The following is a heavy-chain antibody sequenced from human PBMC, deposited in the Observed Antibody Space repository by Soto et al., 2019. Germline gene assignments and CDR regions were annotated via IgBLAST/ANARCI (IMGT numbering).Heavy chain of an antibody. CDR3: ARSSSIGEFGAFDV. CDR1: GYSFITYW. J-gene: IGHJ3*01. Sequence: GESLKIACKGSGYSFITYWIAWVRQMPGKGLEWMGIIYPGDSDTRYSPSFQGQVTISADKSISTAYLQWSSLKASDTAMYYCARSSSIGEFGAFDVWGQGTMVTVSS. D-gene: IGHD3-10*01. V-gene: IGHV5-51*01. CDR2: IYPGDSDT.